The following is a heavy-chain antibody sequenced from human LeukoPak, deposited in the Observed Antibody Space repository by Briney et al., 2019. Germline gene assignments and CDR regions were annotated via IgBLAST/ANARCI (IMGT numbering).Heavy chain of an antibody. V-gene: IGHV3-21*01. Sequence: GGSLRLSCPASGSTLSTYSMNWARQPAGKGLEWVSSISISARYMYYADSVKGRFTISRDNAKDSLYLQMNSLRAEDTAVYYCARGGVGLVIIPGWEYDYYGLDVWGQGTTVTVSS. CDR1: GSTLSTYS. J-gene: IGHJ6*02. D-gene: IGHD3/OR15-3a*01. CDR2: ISISARYM. CDR3: ARGGVGLVIIPGWEYDYYGLDV.